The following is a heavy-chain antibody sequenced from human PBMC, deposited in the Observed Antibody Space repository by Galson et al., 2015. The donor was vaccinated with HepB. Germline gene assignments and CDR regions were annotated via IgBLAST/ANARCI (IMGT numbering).Heavy chain of an antibody. CDR3: VRVVGLIVQAPAASSSYMDV. V-gene: IGHV3-30-3*01. Sequence: SLRLSCAASGFTFSSYAMHWVRQAPGKGLEWVAVISYDGSNKYYADSVKGRFTISRDNAKNSLYLQMNSLRAEDTAVYYCVRVVGLIVQAPAASSSYMDVWGTGTTVTVSS. J-gene: IGHJ6*04. CDR2: ISYDGSNK. CDR1: GFTFSSYA. D-gene: IGHD2-2*01.